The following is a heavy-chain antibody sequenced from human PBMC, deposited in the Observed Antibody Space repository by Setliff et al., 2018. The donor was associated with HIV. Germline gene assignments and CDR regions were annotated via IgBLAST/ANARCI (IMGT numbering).Heavy chain of an antibody. CDR2: ISSSGTTM. Sequence: GGSLRLSCAASGFTFNTYSMSWVRQAPGKGLEWLSYISSSGTTMHYADSVRGRFTISRDNSKNTLYLQMNSLRAEDTAVYYCARLTTASLDVWGKGTTVTVSS. CDR1: GFTFNTYS. D-gene: IGHD1-1*01. CDR3: ARLTTASLDV. V-gene: IGHV3-48*01. J-gene: IGHJ6*04.